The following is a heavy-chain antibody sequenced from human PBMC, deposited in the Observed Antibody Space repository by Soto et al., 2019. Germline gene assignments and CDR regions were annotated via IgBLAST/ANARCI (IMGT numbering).Heavy chain of an antibody. J-gene: IGHJ4*02. CDR1: GFTFSSYA. D-gene: IGHD3-16*02. CDR2: ISGSGGST. CDR3: AKGVITFGGVIVRFDY. Sequence: GGSLRLSCAASGFTFSSYAMSWVRQAPGKGLEWVSAISGSGGSTYYADSVKGRFTISRDNPKNTLYLQMNSLRAEDTAVYYCAKGVITFGGVIVRFDYWGQGTLVTVSS. V-gene: IGHV3-23*01.